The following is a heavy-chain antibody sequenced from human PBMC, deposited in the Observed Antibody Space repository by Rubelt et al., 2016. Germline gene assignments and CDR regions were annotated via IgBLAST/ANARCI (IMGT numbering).Heavy chain of an antibody. CDR3: ARVRSDASGYTNYYYGMDV. D-gene: IGHD3-22*01. Sequence: QVQLVQSGAEVKKPGASVKVSCKASGYTFTSYYMHWVRQAPGQGLEWMGIINPSGGSTSYAQKFQGRVTMTRDTSTSTVDMELSSLRSEDTAVYYCARVRSDASGYTNYYYGMDVWGQGTTVTVSS. V-gene: IGHV1-46*01. CDR2: INPSGGST. CDR1: GYTFTSYY. J-gene: IGHJ6*02.